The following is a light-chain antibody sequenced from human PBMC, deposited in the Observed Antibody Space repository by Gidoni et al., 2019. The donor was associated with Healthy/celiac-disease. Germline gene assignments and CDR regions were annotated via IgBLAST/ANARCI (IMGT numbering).Light chain of an antibody. CDR3: QSYDSSLSGSV. J-gene: IGLJ2*01. CDR1: SSNIGAGYD. CDR2: GNS. Sequence: QSVLTQPPSVSGAPGPRVTLSCTGRSSNIGAGYDVPWYQQLPGTAPKLLIYGNSNRPSGVPDRFSGSKSGTSASLAITGLQAEDEADYYCQSYDSSLSGSVFGGGTKLTVL. V-gene: IGLV1-40*01.